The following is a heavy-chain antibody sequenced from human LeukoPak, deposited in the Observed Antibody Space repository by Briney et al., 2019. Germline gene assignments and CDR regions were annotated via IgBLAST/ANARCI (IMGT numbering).Heavy chain of an antibody. D-gene: IGHD2-2*02. V-gene: IGHV4-4*07. J-gene: IGHJ4*02. Sequence: SETLSLTCTVSGGSISSYYWSWIRQPAGKGLEWIGRIYTSGGTNPNPSLKSRVTMSVDTSKNQFSLKLSSVTAADTAVYYCARADCSSTSCHIFDYWGQGTLVTVSS. CDR1: GGSISSYY. CDR2: IYTSGGT. CDR3: ARADCSSTSCHIFDY.